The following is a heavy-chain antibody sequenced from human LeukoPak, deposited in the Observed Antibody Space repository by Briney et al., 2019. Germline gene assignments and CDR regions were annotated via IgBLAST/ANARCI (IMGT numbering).Heavy chain of an antibody. Sequence: GESLKISCKGSGYSFTSYWINWVRQMPGKGLEWMGRIDPTDSYTTYSPSFQGHVTISADKSISTAYLQWSSLKASDTAMYYCARHAGEATTTYIDYWGQGTLVTVSS. D-gene: IGHD5-24*01. CDR1: GYSFTSYW. CDR2: IDPTDSYT. CDR3: ARHAGEATTTYIDY. J-gene: IGHJ4*02. V-gene: IGHV5-10-1*01.